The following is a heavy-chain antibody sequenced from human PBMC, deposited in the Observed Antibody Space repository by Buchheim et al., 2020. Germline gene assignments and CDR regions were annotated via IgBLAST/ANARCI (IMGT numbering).Heavy chain of an antibody. D-gene: IGHD2-8*02. V-gene: IGHV3-7*03. CDR1: GFSFRSYW. Sequence: EVQLVESGGGLVQPGGSLRLSCAASGFSFRSYWMSWVRQAPGKGLEWVANTKHDGSQKYYVDSVKGRFTISRDNAKNALFLQMNSLRAEDTAVYYCARDGLLVVDAFPYNWFDSWGQGTL. CDR2: TKHDGSQK. CDR3: ARDGLLVVDAFPYNWFDS. J-gene: IGHJ5*01.